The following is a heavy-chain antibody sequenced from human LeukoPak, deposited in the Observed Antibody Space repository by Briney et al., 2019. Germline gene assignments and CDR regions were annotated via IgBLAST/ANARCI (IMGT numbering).Heavy chain of an antibody. V-gene: IGHV5-51*01. CDR1: GYAFSNYW. Sequence: NLGESLKISCKGSGYAFSNYWIVWVRQMPGKGLEWMGIIYPGDSETRYSPSFQGPVTISADKSIDTAYLQWSSLKASDTAIYYCARRSPTDWFDPWGQGTLVTVSS. CDR3: ARRSPTDWFDP. CDR2: IYPGDSET. J-gene: IGHJ5*02.